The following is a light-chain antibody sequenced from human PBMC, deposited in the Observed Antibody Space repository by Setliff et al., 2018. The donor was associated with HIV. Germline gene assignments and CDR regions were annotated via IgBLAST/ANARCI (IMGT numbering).Light chain of an antibody. CDR1: SSDVGTYNF. CDR3: SSYKSIPLYV. J-gene: IGLJ1*01. Sequence: QSVLTQPASVSGSPGQSITISCTGISSDVGTYNFVSWYQQHPGKAPKLMIYDVSNRPSGVSNRFSGSKSGNTASLTISGLQAEDEADYYCSSYKSIPLYVSGTGTKVTVL. V-gene: IGLV2-14*03. CDR2: DVS.